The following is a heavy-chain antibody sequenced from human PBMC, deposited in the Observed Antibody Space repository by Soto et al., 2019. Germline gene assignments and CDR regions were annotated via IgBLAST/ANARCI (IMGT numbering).Heavy chain of an antibody. CDR1: GYTLSGYY. V-gene: IGHV1-2*04. Sequence: ASVKVSCKASGYTLSGYYMHWVRQAPGQGLEWMGWFNPNSGDTNYAQKFQGWVTMTRDTSITTAYMELSRLKSDDTAVYYCAREGGGIEGAGAGNDAFAIWGQGTMVTVSS. CDR3: AREGGGIEGAGAGNDAFAI. CDR2: FNPNSGDT. D-gene: IGHD6-13*01. J-gene: IGHJ3*02.